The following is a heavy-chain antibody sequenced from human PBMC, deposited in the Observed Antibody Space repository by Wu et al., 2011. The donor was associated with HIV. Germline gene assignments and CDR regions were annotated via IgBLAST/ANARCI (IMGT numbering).Heavy chain of an antibody. Sequence: QVQLVQSGAEVKKPGASVKVSCKASGYTFNSYGISWVRQAPGQGLEWMGWISGYNGNTIYAQKLQGRVTMTTDRSTTTAYMELRSLRSDDTAVYYCATSFGSXNYYDSSAYQSSNWLDPWGQGTWSPSPQ. V-gene: IGHV1-18*01. D-gene: IGHD3-22*01. J-gene: IGHJ5*02. CDR3: ATSFGSXNYYDSSAYQSSNWLDP. CDR1: GYTFNSYG. CDR2: ISGYNGNT.